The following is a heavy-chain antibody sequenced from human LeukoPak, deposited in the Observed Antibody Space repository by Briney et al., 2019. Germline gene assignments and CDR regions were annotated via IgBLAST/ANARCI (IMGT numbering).Heavy chain of an antibody. D-gene: IGHD2-21*02. CDR1: GFTFSSYG. J-gene: IGHJ4*02. CDR2: INTDGSTT. V-gene: IGHV3-74*01. Sequence: PGGSLRLSCAASGFTFSSYGMNWVRQAPGKGLVWISGINTDGSTTRYADSVKGRFTISRDNSKNTLYLQMNSLRAEDTAVYYCARIGGDRHPIEYWGQGTLVTVSS. CDR3: ARIGGDRHPIEY.